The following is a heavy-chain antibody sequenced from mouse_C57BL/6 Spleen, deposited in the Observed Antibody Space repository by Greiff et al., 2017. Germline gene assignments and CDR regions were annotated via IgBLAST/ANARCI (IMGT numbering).Heavy chain of an antibody. CDR3: ARGVYHGQLRGFAY. D-gene: IGHD2-1*01. J-gene: IGHJ3*01. Sequence: EVQLQQSGPELVKPGASVKISCKASGYTFTDYYMNWVKQSPGKSLEWIGDINPNNGGTSYNQKFKGKATLTVDKSSSTAYMELRSLTSEDSAVYYCARGVYHGQLRGFAYWGQGTLVTVSA. CDR1: GYTFTDYY. V-gene: IGHV1-26*01. CDR2: INPNNGGT.